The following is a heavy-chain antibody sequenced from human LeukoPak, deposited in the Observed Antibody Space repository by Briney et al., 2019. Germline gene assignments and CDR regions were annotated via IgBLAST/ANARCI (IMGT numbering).Heavy chain of an antibody. CDR1: GYTFTGYY. CDR2: INPNSGGT. CDR3: ARDYGPDRMDV. J-gene: IGHJ6*02. Sequence: GASVKVSCKASGYTFTGYYMHWVRQAPGQGLEWMGWINPNSGGTNYARKFQGRVTMTRDTSISTAYMELSRLRSDDTAVYYCARDYGPDRMDVWGQGTTVTVSS. V-gene: IGHV1-2*02. D-gene: IGHD3-16*01.